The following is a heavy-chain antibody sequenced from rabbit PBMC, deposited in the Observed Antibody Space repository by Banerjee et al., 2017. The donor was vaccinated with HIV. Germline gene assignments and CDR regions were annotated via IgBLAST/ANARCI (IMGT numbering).Heavy chain of an antibody. CDR2: IYVGSGGGT. CDR1: GVSFSGNSY. CDR3: ARDLTGVIGWNFGW. D-gene: IGHD1-1*01. J-gene: IGHJ4*01. V-gene: IGHV1S40*01. Sequence: QSLEESGGDLVKPGASLTLTCIASGVSFSGNSYICWVRQAPGKGLEWIACIYVGSGGGTKYASWAKGRFTISKTSSTTVTLQMTSLTAADTATYFCARDLTGVIGWNFGWWGQGTLVTVS.